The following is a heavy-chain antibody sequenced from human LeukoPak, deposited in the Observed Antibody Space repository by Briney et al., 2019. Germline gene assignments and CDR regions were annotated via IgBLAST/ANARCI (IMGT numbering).Heavy chain of an antibody. D-gene: IGHD6-13*01. CDR2: IYHSGST. J-gene: IGHJ5*02. Sequence: SETLSLTCAVSGGSISSSNWWSWVRQPPGKGLEWIGEIYHSGSTNYNPSLKSRVTISVDKSKNQFSLKLSSVTAADTAVCYCARGVAAAGTDWFDPWGQGTLVTVSS. CDR1: GGSISSSNW. V-gene: IGHV4-4*02. CDR3: ARGVAAAGTDWFDP.